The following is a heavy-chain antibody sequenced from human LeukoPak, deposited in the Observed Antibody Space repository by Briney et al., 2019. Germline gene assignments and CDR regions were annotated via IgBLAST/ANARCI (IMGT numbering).Heavy chain of an antibody. D-gene: IGHD6-13*01. V-gene: IGHV1-24*01. CDR2: FDPEDGET. Sequence: ASVKVSCKVSGYTLTELSMHWVRQAPGKGLEWMGRFDPEDGETIYAQKFQGRVAMTEDTSTNTAYMELSSLRSEDTAVYYCATQQLVRFVLRFQHWGQGTLVTVSS. CDR3: ATQQLVRFVLRFQH. CDR1: GYTLTELS. J-gene: IGHJ1*01.